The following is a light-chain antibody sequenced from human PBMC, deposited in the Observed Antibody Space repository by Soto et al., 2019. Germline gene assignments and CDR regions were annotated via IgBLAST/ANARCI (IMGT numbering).Light chain of an antibody. J-gene: IGLJ1*01. CDR2: DVT. Sequence: QSALSQPASVSGSPGQSITISCTGTSSDVGGYEYVSWYQHQPDKAPKLIIYDVTNRPSGVSTRFSGSKSGNTASLTISGIQTEDEADYYCASITRSSTSVFGTETKVTVL. CDR1: SSDVGGYEY. CDR3: ASITRSSTSV. V-gene: IGLV2-14*01.